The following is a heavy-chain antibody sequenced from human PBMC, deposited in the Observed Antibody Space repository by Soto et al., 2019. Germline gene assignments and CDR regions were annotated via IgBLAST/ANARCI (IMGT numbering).Heavy chain of an antibody. V-gene: IGHV1-18*01. Sequence: QVQLVQSGAEVKKPGASVKVSCKASGYTFTSYGISWVRQAPGQGLEWMGWISAYNGNTNYAQKLQGRVTMTTDTSTSTAYMELRSLRSDDTAVYYCATHLPQPRDYDILTGYRLFDYWGQGTLVTVSS. D-gene: IGHD3-9*01. CDR1: GYTFTSYG. CDR2: ISAYNGNT. CDR3: ATHLPQPRDYDILTGYRLFDY. J-gene: IGHJ4*02.